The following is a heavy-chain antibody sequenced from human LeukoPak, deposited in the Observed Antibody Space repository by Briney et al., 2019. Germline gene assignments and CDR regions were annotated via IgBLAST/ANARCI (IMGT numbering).Heavy chain of an antibody. Sequence: SQTLSLTCTVSGASISSGGYYWGWIRQYPGTSLEWIGNIYYSGSTYYNPSLKSRVAISIDTSNHQFSLNLSSVTAADMAAYFCARDPGGYNWFDPWGQGILVTVSS. J-gene: IGHJ5*02. CDR2: IYYSGST. V-gene: IGHV4-31*03. CDR1: GASISSGGYY. D-gene: IGHD3-16*01. CDR3: ARDPGGYNWFDP.